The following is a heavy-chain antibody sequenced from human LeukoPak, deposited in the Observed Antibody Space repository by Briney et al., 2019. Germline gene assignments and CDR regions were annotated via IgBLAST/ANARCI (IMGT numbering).Heavy chain of an antibody. D-gene: IGHD4-17*01. V-gene: IGHV3-21*01. J-gene: IGHJ4*02. CDR2: ISSSSGYI. CDR1: GFTFSSYS. Sequence: GGSLRLSCAASGFTFSSYSMNWVRQAPGKGLEWVSSISSSSGYIYYADSVKGRFTISRDNAKNSLYLQMNTLRAEDTAVYYCAALSVYGDLDYWGQGTLVTVSS. CDR3: AALSVYGDLDY.